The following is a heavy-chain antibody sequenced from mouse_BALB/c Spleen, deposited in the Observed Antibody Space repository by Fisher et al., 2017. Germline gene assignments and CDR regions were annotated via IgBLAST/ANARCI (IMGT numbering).Heavy chain of an antibody. V-gene: IGHV1-9*01. D-gene: IGHD2-1*01. CDR3: AREGNYSYYAMDY. Sequence: KFKGKATFTADTSSNTAYMQLSSLTSEDSAVYFCAREGNYSYYAMDYWGQGTSVTVS. J-gene: IGHJ4*01.